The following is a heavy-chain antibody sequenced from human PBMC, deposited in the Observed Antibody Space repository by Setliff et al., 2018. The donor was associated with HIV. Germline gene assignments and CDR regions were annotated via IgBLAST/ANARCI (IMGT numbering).Heavy chain of an antibody. CDR3: ARDGGPGSGWGDYSYYYSMDV. V-gene: IGHV4-39*02. Sequence: SETLSLTCIVSGGSISPTHYCWGWIRQTPGQGLEWIGTVCYSGGTYYNPSLMGRVTITPDTAADTAYMELSSLRFEDTAVYYCARDGGPGSGWGDYSYYYSMDVWGKGTTVTVSS. J-gene: IGHJ6*04. CDR2: VCYSGGT. CDR1: GGSISPTHYC. D-gene: IGHD6-19*01.